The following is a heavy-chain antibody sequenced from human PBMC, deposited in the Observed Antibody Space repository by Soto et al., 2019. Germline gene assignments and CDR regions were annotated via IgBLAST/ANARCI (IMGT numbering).Heavy chain of an antibody. CDR2: IYYTGRT. Sequence: VQLQESGPRLVKPSQTLSLTCSVSGDSINNGYYWTWIRQHPGKGLEWIGYIYYTGRTSYNPSPKSRLTIALDTFQKQFSLNLTSVTAADTAVYFCARGPEQFQLLWPFALSYFTSWGQGILVTVSS. CDR3: ARGPEQFQLLWPFALSYFTS. V-gene: IGHV4-31*03. CDR1: GDSINNGYY. D-gene: IGHD1-1*01. J-gene: IGHJ4*02.